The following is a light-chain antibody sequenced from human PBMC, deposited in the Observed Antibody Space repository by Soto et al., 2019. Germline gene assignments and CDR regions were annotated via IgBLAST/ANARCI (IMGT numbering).Light chain of an antibody. Sequence: VLTQSPATLSFSPGERATLSCRASQTVSRYLAWYHQKPGQAPMLLISYASNRAAGIPARFSGSGSGTDYTLTISSLEPEDFAVYYCQQRSTWTFLTFGGRTKVEI. V-gene: IGKV3-11*01. J-gene: IGKJ4*01. CDR2: YAS. CDR3: QQRSTWTFLT. CDR1: QTVSRY.